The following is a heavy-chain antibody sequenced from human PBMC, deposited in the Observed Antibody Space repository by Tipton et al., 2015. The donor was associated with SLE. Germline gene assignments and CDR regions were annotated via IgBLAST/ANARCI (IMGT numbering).Heavy chain of an antibody. CDR3: AREPYYYGSGNDI. CDR2: IYGGGST. CDR1: GFTVSSNY. Sequence: GSLRLSCAASGFTVSSNYMSWVRQAPGKGLEWVSVIYGGGSTYYADSVKGRFTISRDNSKNTLYLQMNSLRAEDTAVYYCAREPYYYGSGNDIWGQGTMVTVSS. V-gene: IGHV3-53*01. J-gene: IGHJ3*02. D-gene: IGHD3-10*01.